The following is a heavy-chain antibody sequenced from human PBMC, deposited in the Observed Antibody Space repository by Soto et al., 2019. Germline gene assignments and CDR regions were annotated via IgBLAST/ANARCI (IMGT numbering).Heavy chain of an antibody. CDR2: ISTYNGNT. D-gene: IGHD2-8*01. CDR1: GYTFTTYD. Sequence: ASVKVSCKASGYTFTTYDISWVRQAPGQGLEWMGRISTYNGNTNYPQSLQGRLIMTTDTSTTTAYMELRSLRSDDTAVYYCARDPYHVLMVNAPNLYGMDVWGQGTTVNVSS. V-gene: IGHV1-18*01. CDR3: ARDPYHVLMVNAPNLYGMDV. J-gene: IGHJ6*02.